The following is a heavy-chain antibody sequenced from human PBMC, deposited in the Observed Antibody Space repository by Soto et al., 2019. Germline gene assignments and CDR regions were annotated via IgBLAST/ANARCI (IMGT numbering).Heavy chain of an antibody. D-gene: IGHD3-16*01. J-gene: IGHJ6*02. CDR1: GFTFISYW. Sequence: PGESLRLSCASSGFTFISYWMHWVRQSRGKWLVCFSRINSDGSSTSYADSVKGRFTISRDNAKNTLYLQMNSLRAEDTAVYYCARVWPPYYYYYGMDVWGQGTTVTVSS. CDR3: ARVWPPYYYYYGMDV. CDR2: INSDGSST. V-gene: IGHV3-74*01.